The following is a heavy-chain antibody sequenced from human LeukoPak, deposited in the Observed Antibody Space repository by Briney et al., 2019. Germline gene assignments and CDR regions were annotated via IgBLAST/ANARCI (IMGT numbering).Heavy chain of an antibody. Sequence: GESLKISCKGSGYSFTSSWIGWVRQMPGKGLEWMAIIFPADSDTRYSPSFQGQVTISADKSITTADLQWSSLKAPDTAMYYCARVWYSGYEFDYWGQGTLVTVSS. D-gene: IGHD5-12*01. J-gene: IGHJ4*02. CDR1: GYSFTSSW. CDR3: ARVWYSGYEFDY. CDR2: IFPADSDT. V-gene: IGHV5-51*01.